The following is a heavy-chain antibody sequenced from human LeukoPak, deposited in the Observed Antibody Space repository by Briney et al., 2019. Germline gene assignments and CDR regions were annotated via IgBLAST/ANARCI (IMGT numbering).Heavy chain of an antibody. J-gene: IGHJ3*02. V-gene: IGHV3-72*01. CDR3: ARAMSTYYYDSDAFDI. Sequence: GGSLRLSCAASGFTFNDHYIDWVRQAPGKGLEWVGRNRDKANSYTTEYAASVKGRFIISRDDSKNSLYLQMNSLKTEDTAVYYCARAMSTYYYDSDAFDIWGQGTMLTVSS. CDR2: NRDKANSYTT. CDR1: GFTFNDHY. D-gene: IGHD3-22*01.